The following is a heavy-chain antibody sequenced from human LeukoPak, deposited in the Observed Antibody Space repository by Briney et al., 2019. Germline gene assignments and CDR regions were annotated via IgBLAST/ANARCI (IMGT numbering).Heavy chain of an antibody. Sequence: GGSLRLSCAASGFTFSSYAMHWVRQAPGKGLEWEAVISYDGSNKYYADSVKGRFTISRDNSKNTLYLQMNSLRAEDTAVYYCARVRYSGSYYPLDYWGQGTLVTVSS. CDR2: ISYDGSNK. CDR1: GFTFSSYA. CDR3: ARVRYSGSYYPLDY. D-gene: IGHD1-26*01. J-gene: IGHJ4*02. V-gene: IGHV3-30-3*01.